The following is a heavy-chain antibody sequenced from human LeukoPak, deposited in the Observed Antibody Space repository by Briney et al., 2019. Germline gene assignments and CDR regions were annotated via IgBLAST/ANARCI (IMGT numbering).Heavy chain of an antibody. CDR2: IYYSGST. V-gene: IGHV4-39*01. J-gene: IGHJ5*02. CDR3: ARRAIKQQLANWFDP. CDR1: GGSISSYY. D-gene: IGHD6-13*01. Sequence: PSETLSLTCTVSGGSISSYYWSWIRQPPGKGLEWIGSIYYSGSTYYNPSLKSRVTISVDTSKNQFSLKLSSVTAADTAVYYCARRAIKQQLANWFDPWGQGTLVTVSS.